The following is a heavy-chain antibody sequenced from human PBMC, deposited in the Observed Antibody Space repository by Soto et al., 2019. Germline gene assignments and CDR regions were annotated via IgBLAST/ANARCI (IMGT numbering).Heavy chain of an antibody. J-gene: IGHJ4*02. Sequence: HITLKESGPTLVKPTQTLTLTCTFSGFSLSTSGVGVGWVRQPPGKALEWLALGYWDDDERYTTSLKCRLTIPKDTSKNQAVLTLTHMDPVDTATYSCVHLCVYYYGSASYYEITPTFDYWGQGTLVTVSS. CDR3: VHLCVYYYGSASYYEITPTFDY. V-gene: IGHV2-5*02. CDR1: GFSLSTSGVG. D-gene: IGHD3-10*01. CDR2: GYWDDDE.